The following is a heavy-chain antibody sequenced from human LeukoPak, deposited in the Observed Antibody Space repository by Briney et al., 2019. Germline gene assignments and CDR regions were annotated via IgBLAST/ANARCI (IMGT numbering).Heavy chain of an antibody. CDR3: ARVGPMATINY. CDR2: INPNSGNT. Sequence: ASVNVSCKASGYTFTSYDINWVRQAPGEGLEWMGWINPNSGNTGYAQKFQGRVTMTRNTSISTAYMELSSLRSEDTAVYYCARVGPMATINYWGQGTLVTVSS. CDR1: GYTFTSYD. V-gene: IGHV1-8*01. D-gene: IGHD5-12*01. J-gene: IGHJ4*02.